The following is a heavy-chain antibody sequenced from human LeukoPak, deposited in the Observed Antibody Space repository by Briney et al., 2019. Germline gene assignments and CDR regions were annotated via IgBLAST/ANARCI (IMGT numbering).Heavy chain of an antibody. J-gene: IGHJ4*02. CDR1: GFTVSSNY. V-gene: IGHV3-53*01. CDR3: ARDGVLTGYDY. Sequence: PGGSLRLSCAASGFTVSSNYMSWVRQAPGKGLEWVSVIYSGGSTYYADSVKGRFTISRDNSKNTLYLQMNSQRAEDTAVYYCARDGVLTGYDYWGQGTLVTVSS. CDR2: IYSGGST. D-gene: IGHD7-27*01.